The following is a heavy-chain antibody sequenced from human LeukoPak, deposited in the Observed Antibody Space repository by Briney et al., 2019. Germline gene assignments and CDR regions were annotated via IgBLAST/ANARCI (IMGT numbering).Heavy chain of an antibody. CDR2: INSDGSST. J-gene: IGHJ3*02. CDR1: GFTLSSYW. V-gene: IGHV3-74*01. CDR3: GRGERHAFDI. Sequence: GGSLRLSCAVSGFTLSSYWMHWVRQVPGKGLVWVSRINSDGSSTSDADSVKGRFTISRDNAKNTLYLQMNSLRAEDTAVYYCGRGERHAFDIWGQGTMVTVSS.